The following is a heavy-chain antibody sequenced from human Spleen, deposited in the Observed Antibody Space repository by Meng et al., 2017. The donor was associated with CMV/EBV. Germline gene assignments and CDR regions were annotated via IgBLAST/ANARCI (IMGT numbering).Heavy chain of an antibody. Sequence: ETLSLTCAASGFTFSSYWMSWVRQAQGKGLEWVSTITTGGTYYADSVKGRFTVSRDNSKNTLYLQLNSLRVEDTAVYYCAKRPGSGSYNKKYFDYWGQGALVTVSS. V-gene: IGHV3-23*01. CDR3: AKRPGSGSYNKKYFDY. CDR1: GFTFSSYW. CDR2: ITTGGT. D-gene: IGHD3-3*01. J-gene: IGHJ4*02.